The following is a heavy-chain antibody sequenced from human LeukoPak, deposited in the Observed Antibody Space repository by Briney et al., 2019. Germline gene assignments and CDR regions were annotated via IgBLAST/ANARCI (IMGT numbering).Heavy chain of an antibody. V-gene: IGHV3-48*02. CDR2: IGSSSSPI. CDR3: AKSSVAGTGWFDP. CDR1: GFTFSSYP. J-gene: IGHJ5*02. D-gene: IGHD6-19*01. Sequence: TGGSLRLSCAASGFTFSSYPMNWVRQAPGKGLEWVSYIGSSSSPIYYADSVKGRFTISRDNAKNSLYLQMNSLRDEDTAVYYCAKSSVAGTGWFDPWGQGTLVAVSS.